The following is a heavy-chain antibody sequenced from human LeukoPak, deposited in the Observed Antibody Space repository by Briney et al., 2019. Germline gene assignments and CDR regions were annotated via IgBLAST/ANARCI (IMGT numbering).Heavy chain of an antibody. V-gene: IGHV4-59*01. D-gene: IGHD3-22*01. J-gene: IGHJ4*02. Sequence: PSQTLSLTCTVSGGSISSYYWSRIRQPPGKGLEWIGYIYYSGSTNYNPSLKSRVTISVDTSKNQFSLKLSSVTAADTAVYYCARGAGSIKYDSSGYGDWGQGTLVTVSS. CDR2: IYYSGST. CDR3: ARGAGSIKYDSSGYGD. CDR1: GGSISSYY.